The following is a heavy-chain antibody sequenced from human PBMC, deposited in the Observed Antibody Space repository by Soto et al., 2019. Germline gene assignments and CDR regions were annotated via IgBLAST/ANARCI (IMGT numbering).Heavy chain of an antibody. CDR2: ISGSGGST. CDR3: AKGGEVQQWPYYFDY. J-gene: IGHJ4*02. D-gene: IGHD6-19*01. V-gene: IGHV3-23*01. Sequence: GGSLRLSCAASGFTFSSYAMSWVRQAPGKGLEWVSAISGSGGSTYYADSVKGRFTISRDNSKNTLYLQMNSLRAEDTAVYYCAKGGEVQQWPYYFDYWGQGTLVTVSS. CDR1: GFTFSSYA.